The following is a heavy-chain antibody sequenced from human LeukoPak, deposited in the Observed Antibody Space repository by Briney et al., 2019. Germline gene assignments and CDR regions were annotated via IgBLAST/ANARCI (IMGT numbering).Heavy chain of an antibody. CDR1: GFTIVSFA. J-gene: IGHJ4*02. V-gene: IGHV3-30*04. Sequence: GGSLRLSCAASGFTIVSFAMHWVRQAPGKGLEWVAVISYDAGNNKYYSDSVKGRFTISRDNSKSTLYLQMNSLRTEDTAVYYCARDPYTYGPYYFDHWGQGILVTVSS. D-gene: IGHD5-18*01. CDR2: ISYDAGNNK. CDR3: ARDPYTYGPYYFDH.